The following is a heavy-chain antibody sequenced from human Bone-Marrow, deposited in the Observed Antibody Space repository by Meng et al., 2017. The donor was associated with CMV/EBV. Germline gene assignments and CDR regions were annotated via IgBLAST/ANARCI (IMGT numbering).Heavy chain of an antibody. CDR2: IKWNGDGT. D-gene: IGHD6-6*01. V-gene: IGHV3-20*04. CDR1: GFIFDDYD. J-gene: IGHJ4*02. CDR3: ARGEGGSSSPFDY. Sequence: GESLKISCAASGFIFDDYDMSWVRQAPGKGLEWVSGIKWNGDGTGYADSVKGRFTISRDNAKNSLYLQMNSLRVDDTALYYCARGEGGSSSPFDYWGQGTLVTFSS.